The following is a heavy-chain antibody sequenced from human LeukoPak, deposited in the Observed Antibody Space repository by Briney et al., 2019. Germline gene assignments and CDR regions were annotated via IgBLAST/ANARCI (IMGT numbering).Heavy chain of an antibody. CDR3: ARDVRGGVFDI. CDR1: GFTVSSNY. J-gene: IGHJ3*02. D-gene: IGHD2-8*01. Sequence: PGGSLRLSCAASGFTVSSNYMSWVRQAPGKGLEWVSVIYSGGSTYYADSVKGRFTISRDNSKNTLYLQMNSLRAEDTAVYYCARDVRGGVFDIWGQGTMVIVSS. CDR2: IYSGGST. V-gene: IGHV3-66*01.